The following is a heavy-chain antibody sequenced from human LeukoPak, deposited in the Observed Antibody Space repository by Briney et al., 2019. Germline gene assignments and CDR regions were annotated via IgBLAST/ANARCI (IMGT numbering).Heavy chain of an antibody. Sequence: GGSLRLSCAASGFTFSSYAMHWVRQAPGKGLGWVAVISYDGSNKYYADSEKGRFTISRDNAKNSLYLQMNSLRAEDTAVYYCARGIGIAAAGRLFDYWGQGTLVTVSS. CDR1: GFTFSSYA. V-gene: IGHV3-30*04. J-gene: IGHJ4*02. D-gene: IGHD6-13*01. CDR2: ISYDGSNK. CDR3: ARGIGIAAAGRLFDY.